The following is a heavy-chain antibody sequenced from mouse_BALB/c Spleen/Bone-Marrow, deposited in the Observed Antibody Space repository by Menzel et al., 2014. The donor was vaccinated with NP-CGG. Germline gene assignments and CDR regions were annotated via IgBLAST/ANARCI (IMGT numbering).Heavy chain of an antibody. V-gene: IGHV4-1*02. CDR2: INPDSSTI. J-gene: IGHJ2*01. CDR3: ARGGYGSSYYFDY. Sequence: VQLQQSGGGLVQPGGSLKLSCAASGFDFSRYWMSWVRQAPGKGLEWIGEINPDSSTINYTPSLKDKFIISRDNAKNTLYLQMSKVRSEDTALYYCARGGYGSSYYFDYWGQGTTLTVSS. CDR1: GFDFSRYW. D-gene: IGHD1-1*01.